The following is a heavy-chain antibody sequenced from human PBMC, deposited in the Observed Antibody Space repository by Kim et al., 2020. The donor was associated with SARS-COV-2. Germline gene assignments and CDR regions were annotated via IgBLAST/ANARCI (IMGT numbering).Heavy chain of an antibody. D-gene: IGHD3-16*02. V-gene: IGHV3-7*01. Sequence: GGSLSLSCSASGVTFSNSWMSWVRQAPGKGLEWVANIKKDGSEKYYVDSVTGRFTISRDNAKNSLYLQMNSLRAEDTAVYYCARENDYFWGSYRPLDYWGQGNVVTVS. J-gene: IGHJ4*02. CDR3: ARENDYFWGSYRPLDY. CDR1: GVTFSNSW. CDR2: IKKDGSEK.